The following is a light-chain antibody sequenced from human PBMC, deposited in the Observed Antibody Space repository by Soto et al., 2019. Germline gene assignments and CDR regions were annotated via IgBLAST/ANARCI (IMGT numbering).Light chain of an antibody. CDR2: GAS. V-gene: IGKV3-20*01. J-gene: IGKJ2*01. CDR3: QQYGSSNT. Sequence: EILLTQSPGTLSLSPGEIATLACRASQSVSSRSLAGYQQKGGQAHRLLIYGASRRATGLPDSFSCSGSGTDFTLTISRLEHEDFAVYYCQQYGSSNTFGQGTKLEIK. CDR1: QSVSSRS.